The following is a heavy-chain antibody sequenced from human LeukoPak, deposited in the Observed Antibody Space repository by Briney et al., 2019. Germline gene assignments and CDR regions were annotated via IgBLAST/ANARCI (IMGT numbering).Heavy chain of an antibody. CDR1: GFTFDDYA. Sequence: PGGSLRLSCAASGFTFDDYAMHWVRQAPGKGLEWVSTISWHSGNIVYADSVKGRFTISRDSAKSSLYLQMNSLRAEDTALYYCAKDGGPKTPGHCGTTTCYYYFGMDVWGQGTTVTVSS. CDR2: ISWHSGNI. D-gene: IGHD2-2*01. V-gene: IGHV3-9*01. CDR3: AKDGGPKTPGHCGTTTCYYYFGMDV. J-gene: IGHJ6*02.